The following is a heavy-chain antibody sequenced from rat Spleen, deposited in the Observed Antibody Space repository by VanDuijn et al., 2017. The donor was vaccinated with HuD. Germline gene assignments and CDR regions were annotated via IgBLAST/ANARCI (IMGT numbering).Heavy chain of an antibody. Sequence: QVQLKESGPGLVQPSQTLSLTCTVSGFSLTSYHVSWVRQPPGKGLEWMGVIWTGGTTAYHSSFNSRLSVSRDISKSQVFLRMNSLQTEDTATYYCVRANRESYAHFDYWGPGTMVTVSS. J-gene: IGHJ1*01. CDR3: VRANRESYAHFDY. CDR1: GFSLTSYH. V-gene: IGHV2-43*01. CDR2: IWTGGTT. D-gene: IGHD1-12*01.